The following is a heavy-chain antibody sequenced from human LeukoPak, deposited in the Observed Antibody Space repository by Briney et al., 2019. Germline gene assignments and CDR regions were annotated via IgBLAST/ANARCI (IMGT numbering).Heavy chain of an antibody. CDR3: SRENGAFSPFGY. J-gene: IGHJ4*02. Sequence: PSGTLSLTCGVSGGSISNTNWWSWVRRPPGQGLEWIGEISLTGLTHYNPSLESRVTVSLDKSKNQLSLSLTSVTAADTAVYYCSRENGAFSPFGYWGQGTLVTVLS. CDR1: GGSISNTNW. D-gene: IGHD2-8*01. CDR2: ISLTGLT. V-gene: IGHV4-4*02.